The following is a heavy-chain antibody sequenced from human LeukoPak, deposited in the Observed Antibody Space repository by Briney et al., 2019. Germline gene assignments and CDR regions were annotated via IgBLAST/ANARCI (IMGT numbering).Heavy chain of an antibody. CDR3: TRDLMDYDVSTGLHHYYMDV. D-gene: IGHD3-9*01. Sequence: GGSLRLSCVASGFTFSSYWMHWVRQDPRKGLVGVSRINGDGRNINYADSVRGRFTISRDNAKNTLYLQMNTLRVEDTAVYYCTRDLMDYDVSTGLHHYYMDVWGQGTTVTVSS. V-gene: IGHV3-74*01. CDR2: INGDGRNI. J-gene: IGHJ6*02. CDR1: GFTFSSYW.